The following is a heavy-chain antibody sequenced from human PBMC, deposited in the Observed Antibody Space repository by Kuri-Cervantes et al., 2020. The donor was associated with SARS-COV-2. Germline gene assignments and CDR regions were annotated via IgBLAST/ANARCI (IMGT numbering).Heavy chain of an antibody. CDR3: ARDGGETAGTYYYYGMDV. V-gene: IGHV3-33*01. CDR1: GFTFSSYG. D-gene: IGHD6-13*01. J-gene: IGHJ6*02. Sequence: GGSLRLSCAASGFTFSSYGMHWVRQAPGKGLEWVAVIWYDGSNKYYADSVKGRFTISRDNSKNTLYLQMNSLRAEDTAVYYCARDGGETAGTYYYYGMDVWGQGTTVTVSS. CDR2: IWYDGSNK.